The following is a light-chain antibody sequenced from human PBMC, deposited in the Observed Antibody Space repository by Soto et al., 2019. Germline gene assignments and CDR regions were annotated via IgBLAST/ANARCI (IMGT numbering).Light chain of an antibody. V-gene: IGKV4-1*01. J-gene: IGKJ1*01. CDR3: QQYYSTPLA. CDR1: QSIFFTSNNKNY. CDR2: WAS. Sequence: DIVMTQSPDSLAVSLGGRSTINCKSSQSIFFTSNNKNYLAWYQQKPGQPPKLLIYWASTRESGVPDRFSGSGSGTDFTLTISSLQAEDVAVYYCQQYYSTPLAFGQGTKVDIK.